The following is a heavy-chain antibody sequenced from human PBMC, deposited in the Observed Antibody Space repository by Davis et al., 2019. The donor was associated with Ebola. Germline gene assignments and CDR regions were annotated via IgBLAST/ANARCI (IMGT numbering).Heavy chain of an antibody. V-gene: IGHV4-59*03. CDR1: GVSISRHY. Sequence: PSDTLSLPCTVSGVSISRHYWSWIRQPPGKRLEWIGSIYYTGSAYYNSSLASRATISVDTSKHQFSRKLTSVTAADTAMYYCSERGSSVWGQGTLVTVSS. D-gene: IGHD3-10*01. J-gene: IGHJ4*02. CDR2: IYYTGSA. CDR3: SERGSSV.